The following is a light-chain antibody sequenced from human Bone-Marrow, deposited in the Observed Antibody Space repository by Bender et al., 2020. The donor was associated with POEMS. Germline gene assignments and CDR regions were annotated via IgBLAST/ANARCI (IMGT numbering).Light chain of an antibody. J-gene: IGLJ3*02. Sequence: SYELTQPPSVSVSPGQTARITCSGDALPKKYAYWYQQKSGQAPVLVIYEDSKRSSGIPERFSGSSSGTMATLTISGAQVEDEADYYCYSADTSGNLRVFGGGTKLTVL. CDR1: ALPKKY. V-gene: IGLV3-10*01. CDR3: YSADTSGNLRV. CDR2: EDS.